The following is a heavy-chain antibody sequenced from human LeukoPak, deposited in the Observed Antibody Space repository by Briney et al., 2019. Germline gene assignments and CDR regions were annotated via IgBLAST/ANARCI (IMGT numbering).Heavy chain of an antibody. CDR2: MNPNSGNT. J-gene: IGHJ4*02. CDR3: AREEIDSSGYYYYIDY. D-gene: IGHD3-22*01. CDR1: GYTFTSYD. Sequence: ASVKVSCKASGYTFTSYDINWVRQATGQGLEWMGWMNPNSGNTGYAQKFQGRVTITADESTSTAYMELSSLRSEDTAVYYCAREEIDSSGYYYYIDYWGQGTLVTVSS. V-gene: IGHV1-8*03.